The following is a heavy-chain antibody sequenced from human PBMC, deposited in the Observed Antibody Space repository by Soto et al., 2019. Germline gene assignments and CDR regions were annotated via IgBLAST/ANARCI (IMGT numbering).Heavy chain of an antibody. V-gene: IGHV3-23*01. Sequence: GGSLRLSCAASGFTCSSYAMSWVRQAPGKGLEWVSAISGSGGSTYYADSVKGRFTISRDNSKNTLYLQMNSLRAEDTAVYYCAKDFLAAAGDLDAFDIWGQGTMVTVSS. J-gene: IGHJ3*02. CDR3: AKDFLAAAGDLDAFDI. CDR2: ISGSGGST. D-gene: IGHD6-13*01. CDR1: GFTCSSYA.